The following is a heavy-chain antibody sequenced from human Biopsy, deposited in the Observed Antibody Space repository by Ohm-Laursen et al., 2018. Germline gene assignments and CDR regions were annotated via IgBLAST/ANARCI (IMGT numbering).Heavy chain of an antibody. CDR3: AADINVWNVNY. CDR2: FAPENGKT. D-gene: IGHD1-1*01. CDR1: GYTLTELS. J-gene: IGHJ4*02. V-gene: IGHV1-24*01. Sequence: ASVKVSCKVSGYTLTELSMHWVRQAPGKGLEWMGGFAPENGKTVYAQNFQARVSVTEDTSTDTACMELRSLRSKDTAVYYCAADINVWNVNYWGQGTQVTVSS.